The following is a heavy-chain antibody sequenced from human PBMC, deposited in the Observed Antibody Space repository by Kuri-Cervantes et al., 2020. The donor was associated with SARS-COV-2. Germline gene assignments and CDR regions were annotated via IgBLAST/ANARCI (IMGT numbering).Heavy chain of an antibody. J-gene: IGHJ6*03. D-gene: IGHD3-3*01. CDR1: GFTVSSNY. V-gene: IGHV3-53*05. CDR3: ARRVFTIFGVGYYYMDV. Sequence: GGSLRLSCAASGFTVSSNYMSWVRQAPGKGLEWVSVIYSGGSTYYADSVKGRFTISRDNSKNTLYLQMNSLRAEDTAVYYCARRVFTIFGVGYYYMDVWGKGTTVTVSS. CDR2: IYSGGST.